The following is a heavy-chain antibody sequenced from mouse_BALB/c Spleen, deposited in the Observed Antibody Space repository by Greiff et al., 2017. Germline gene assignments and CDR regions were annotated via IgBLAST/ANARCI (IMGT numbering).Heavy chain of an antibody. J-gene: IGHJ2*01. D-gene: IGHD1-2*01. CDR1: GFTFSSYA. CDR3: AIGGPTATPFDY. CDR2: ISSGGSYT. Sequence: EVMLVESGGGLVKPGGSLKLSCAASGFTFSSYAMSWVRQTPEKRLEWVATISSGGSYTYYPDSVKGRFTISRDNAKNTLYLQMSSLRSEDTAMYYCAIGGPTATPFDYWGQGTTLTVSS. V-gene: IGHV5-9-1*01.